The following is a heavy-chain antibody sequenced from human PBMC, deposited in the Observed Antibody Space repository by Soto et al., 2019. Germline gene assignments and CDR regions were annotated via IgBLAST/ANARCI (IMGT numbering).Heavy chain of an antibody. J-gene: IGHJ3*02. D-gene: IGHD4-17*01. CDR1: GGSISSGGYS. Sequence: SETLSLTCAVSGGSISSGGYSWSWIRQPPGKGLEWIGYIYHSGSTYYNPSLKSRVTISVDRSKNQFSLKLNSVTAADTAVYYCAKNLRWYDEDTFDIWGQGTMVTVSS. CDR2: IYHSGST. CDR3: AKNLRWYDEDTFDI. V-gene: IGHV4-30-2*01.